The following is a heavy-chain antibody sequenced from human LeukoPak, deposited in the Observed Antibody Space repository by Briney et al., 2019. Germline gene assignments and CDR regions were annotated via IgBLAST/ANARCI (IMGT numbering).Heavy chain of an antibody. Sequence: PGGSLRLSCAASGFTFSSYWMYWVRQAPGKGLVWVSRINSDGSTTNYADSVKGRFTISRDNAKNTLYLQMNSLRAEDTAVYYCARDWGYSYGYALDYWGQGTLVTVSS. CDR2: INSDGSTT. D-gene: IGHD5-18*01. J-gene: IGHJ4*02. CDR1: GFTFSSYW. V-gene: IGHV3-74*01. CDR3: ARDWGYSYGYALDY.